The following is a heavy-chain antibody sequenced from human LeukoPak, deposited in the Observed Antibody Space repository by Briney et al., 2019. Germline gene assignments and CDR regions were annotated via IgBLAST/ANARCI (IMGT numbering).Heavy chain of an antibody. Sequence: SETLSLTCTVSGGSISGYYWSWIRQPPGKGLEWIGEINHSGSTNYNPSLKSRVTISVDTSKNQFSLKLSSVTAADTAVYYCAKALYGSGSYYFDYWGQGTLVTVSS. CDR1: GGSISGYY. J-gene: IGHJ4*02. V-gene: IGHV4-34*01. CDR2: INHSGST. CDR3: AKALYGSGSYYFDY. D-gene: IGHD3-10*01.